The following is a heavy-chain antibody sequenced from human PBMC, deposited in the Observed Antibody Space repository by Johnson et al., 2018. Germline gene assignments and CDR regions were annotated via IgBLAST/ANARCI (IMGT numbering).Heavy chain of an antibody. CDR3: ARGGWDHAFDI. CDR1: VFTFTDYW. CDR2: INSDGGDT. V-gene: IGHV3-74*01. D-gene: IGHD1-26*01. Sequence: VQLQESGGGLIQPGGSLRLSCAASVFTFTDYWIHWVRQAPGKGLVWVSRINSDGGDTIYADSVKGRVIMSRDNAKNTLYLQMNSRRAEDTAVYYCARGGWDHAFDIWGQGTIVTVSS. J-gene: IGHJ3*02.